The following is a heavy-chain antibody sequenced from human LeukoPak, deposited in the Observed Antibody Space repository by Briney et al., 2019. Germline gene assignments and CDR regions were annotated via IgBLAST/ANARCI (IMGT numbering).Heavy chain of an antibody. D-gene: IGHD6-19*01. CDR3: ARDLAVTELDY. CDR2: ISAYNGNT. V-gene: IGHV1-18*01. CDR1: GGTFSSYA. Sequence: ASVKVSCKASGGTFSSYAISWVRQAPGQGLEWMGWISAYNGNTSYAQKLQGRVTMTTDTSTSTAYMELGSLRSDDTAVYYCARDLAVTELDYWGQGTLVTVSS. J-gene: IGHJ4*02.